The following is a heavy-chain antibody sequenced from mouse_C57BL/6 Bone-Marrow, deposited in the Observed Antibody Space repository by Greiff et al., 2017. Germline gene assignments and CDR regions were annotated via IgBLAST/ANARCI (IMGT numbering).Heavy chain of an antibody. D-gene: IGHD1-1*01. CDR1: GFNIKDAY. V-gene: IGHV14-4*01. CDR2: IDPENGDT. CDR3: TYYGSSYGWYFDV. J-gene: IGHJ1*03. Sequence: EVTLMESGAELVRPGASVKLSCTASGFNIKDAYMHWVKQRPEQGLEWIGWIDPENGDTEYASKFQGKATITADTSSNTAYLQLSSLTSEDTAVYYCTYYGSSYGWYFDVWGTGTTVTVSS.